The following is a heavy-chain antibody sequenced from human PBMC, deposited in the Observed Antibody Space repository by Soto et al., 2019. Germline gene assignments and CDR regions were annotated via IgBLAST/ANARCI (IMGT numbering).Heavy chain of an antibody. CDR2: IHHGGSS. V-gene: IGHV4-30-2*06. Sequence: SSETLSHTCAVSGGSISSVFSWGWIRQSPGKGLECIGYIHHGGSSYYNPSLRSRVTISLDTSRNQFSLRLTSVTAVGTAVYYCVRVPDYWGQGILV. J-gene: IGHJ4*02. CDR3: VRVPDY. D-gene: IGHD2-2*01. CDR1: GGSISSVFS.